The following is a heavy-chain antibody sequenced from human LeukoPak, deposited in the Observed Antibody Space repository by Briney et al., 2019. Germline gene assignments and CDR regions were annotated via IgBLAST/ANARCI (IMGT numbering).Heavy chain of an antibody. CDR2: IYHSGTT. V-gene: IGHV4-28*01. CDR3: ARKENVYYYFDC. D-gene: IGHD3-10*01. J-gene: IGHJ4*02. Sequence: SDTLSLTCAVSGYSITSSSWWGWIRQPPGKGLEWIGYIYHSGTTYYNPSLQSRVTMSVDTSKNQFSLKLSSATAVDTAVYYCARKENVYYYFDCWGQGTLVTVSS. CDR1: GYSITSSSW.